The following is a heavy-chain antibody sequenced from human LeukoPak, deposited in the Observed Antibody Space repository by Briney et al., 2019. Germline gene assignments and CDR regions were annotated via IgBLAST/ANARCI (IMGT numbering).Heavy chain of an antibody. CDR3: ARKRFYYYGSGRNNWFDP. Sequence: ASVKVSCKASGYTFTGYHMHWVRQAPGQGLEWMGWMNPNSGNTGYAQKFQGRVTMTRNTSISTAYMELSSLRSEDTAVYYCARKRFYYYGSGRNNWFDPWGQGTLVTVSS. D-gene: IGHD3-10*01. J-gene: IGHJ5*02. CDR2: MNPNSGNT. V-gene: IGHV1-8*02. CDR1: GYTFTGYH.